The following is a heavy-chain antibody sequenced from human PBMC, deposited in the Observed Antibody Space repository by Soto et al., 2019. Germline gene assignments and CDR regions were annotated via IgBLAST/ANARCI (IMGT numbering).Heavy chain of an antibody. Sequence: ESGGGVVQPGRSLRLSCAASGFTFSSYAMHWVRQAPGKGLEWVAVISDDGSNKYYADSVKGRFTISRDNSKNTLYLQMNSLRAEDTAVYYCARSGAGADAFDIWGQGTMVTVSS. V-gene: IGHV3-30-3*01. CDR2: ISDDGSNK. CDR3: ARSGAGADAFDI. J-gene: IGHJ3*02. CDR1: GFTFSSYA. D-gene: IGHD6-19*01.